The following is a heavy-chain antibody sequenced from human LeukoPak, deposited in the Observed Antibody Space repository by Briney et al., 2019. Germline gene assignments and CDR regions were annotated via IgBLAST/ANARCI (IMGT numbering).Heavy chain of an antibody. D-gene: IGHD3-22*01. J-gene: IGHJ4*02. Sequence: PGGSLRLSCAASGFPFSAYGMNWVRQAPGKGLEWVSSISGSSSYMFYADSVKGRFTISRDNAKNSLYLQMNSLRAEDTAVYYCAKAYYDSSGYSYYFDYWGQGTLVTVSS. CDR1: GFPFSAYG. CDR3: AKAYYDSSGYSYYFDY. V-gene: IGHV3-21*01. CDR2: ISGSSSYM.